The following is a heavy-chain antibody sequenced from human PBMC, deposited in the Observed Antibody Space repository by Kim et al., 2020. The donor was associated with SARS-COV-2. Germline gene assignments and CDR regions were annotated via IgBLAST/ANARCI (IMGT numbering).Heavy chain of an antibody. CDR3: ARDETTRVQGVTEPP. CDR2: ISSTSNYK. Sequence: GGSLRLSCAASGFTFTDYSMNWVRQAPGKGLEWVSSISSTSNYKYYADSVKGRFTISRDNAKNSLYLQMNSLRAEDTAVYYCARDETTRVQGVTEPPWGQETLVTVSS. V-gene: IGHV3-21*01. CDR1: GFTFTDYS. D-gene: IGHD3-10*01. J-gene: IGHJ5*02.